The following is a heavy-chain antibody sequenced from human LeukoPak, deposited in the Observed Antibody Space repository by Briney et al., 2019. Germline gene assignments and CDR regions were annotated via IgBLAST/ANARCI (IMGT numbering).Heavy chain of an antibody. CDR3: ARVYSGYDYYSS. V-gene: IGHV3-66*01. Sequence: GGSLRLSCVVSGFIVSSNYMSWVRQAPGQGLEWVSVIYSGGTTYYADSVKGRFTISRDNSKNTLYLQMNSLRAEDTAVYYCARVYSGYDYYSSWGQGTLVTVSS. J-gene: IGHJ5*02. CDR2: IYSGGTT. CDR1: GFIVSSNY. D-gene: IGHD5-12*01.